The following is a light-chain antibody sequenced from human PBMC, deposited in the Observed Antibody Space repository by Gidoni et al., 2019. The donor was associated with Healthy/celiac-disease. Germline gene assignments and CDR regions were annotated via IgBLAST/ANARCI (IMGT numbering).Light chain of an antibody. V-gene: IGKV1-5*03. CDR2: KAS. J-gene: IGKJ2*01. Sequence: DIQMTQSLSTLSASVGDRVTITCRASQSISSWLAWYQQKPGKAPKLLIYKASSLESGDPAWCSSSGSGTEFTLTSSRLKTDDFATYCCKQDNSYSPHTFGQGTKLEIK. CDR1: QSISSW. CDR3: KQDNSYSPHT.